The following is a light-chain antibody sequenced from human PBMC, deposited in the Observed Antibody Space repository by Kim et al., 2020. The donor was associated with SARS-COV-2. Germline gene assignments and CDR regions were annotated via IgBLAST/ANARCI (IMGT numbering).Light chain of an antibody. CDR3: QSGDSSSTHWV. Sequence: SYELTQPPSVSVSPGQTARITCSGDALPKQYAYWYQQKPGQAPVLVIYKDSERPSGIPERFSGSSSGTTVTLTISGVQAEDEADYYCQSGDSSSTHWVFG. J-gene: IGLJ3*02. V-gene: IGLV3-25*03. CDR2: KDS. CDR1: ALPKQY.